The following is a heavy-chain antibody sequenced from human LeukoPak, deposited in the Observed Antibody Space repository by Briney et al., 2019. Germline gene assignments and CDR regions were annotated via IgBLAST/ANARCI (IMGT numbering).Heavy chain of an antibody. Sequence: GRSLRLFCAASGFTFSSYAMHWVRQAPGKGLEWVAVISYDGSNKYYADSVKGRFTISRDNSKNTLYLQMYSLRAEDTAVYYCASLKGLLDYFDYWGQGILVTVYS. CDR1: GFTFSSYA. V-gene: IGHV3-30*14. J-gene: IGHJ4*02. D-gene: IGHD5-18*01. CDR3: ASLKGLLDYFDY. CDR2: ISYDGSNK.